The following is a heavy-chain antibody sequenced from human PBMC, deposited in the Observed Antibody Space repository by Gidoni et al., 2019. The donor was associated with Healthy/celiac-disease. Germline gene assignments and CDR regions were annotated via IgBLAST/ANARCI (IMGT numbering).Heavy chain of an antibody. Sequence: QVQLVESGGGLVQPGRSLRLSCAASGFTFSSYAMHWVRQAPGKGLEWLAVISYDGSNKYYADSVKGRFTISRDNSKNTMYLQMNRLRAEDTAVYYCARGAYGSGSYFNYYMDVWGKGTTVTVSS. J-gene: IGHJ6*03. CDR3: ARGAYGSGSYFNYYMDV. V-gene: IGHV3-30-3*01. CDR1: GFTFSSYA. D-gene: IGHD3-10*01. CDR2: ISYDGSNK.